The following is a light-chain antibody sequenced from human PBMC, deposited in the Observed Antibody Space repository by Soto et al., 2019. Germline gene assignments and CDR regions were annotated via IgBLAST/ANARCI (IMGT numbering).Light chain of an antibody. V-gene: IGKV1-5*01. CDR3: HQYNIDSWT. CDR2: DAS. CDR1: QSISSW. J-gene: IGKJ1*01. Sequence: DIQMAKSPSTLTASVGGRVTITYRASQSISSWLACYQQKPGKAPKLLIYDASLLESGVSSRFSGSGSGTEFTLTISSLQPDDLATYYCHQYNIDSWTFGQGTKVDIK.